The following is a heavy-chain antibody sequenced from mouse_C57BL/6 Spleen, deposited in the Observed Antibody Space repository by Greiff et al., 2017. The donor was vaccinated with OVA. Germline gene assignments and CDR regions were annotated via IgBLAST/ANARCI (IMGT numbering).Heavy chain of an antibody. V-gene: IGHV2-2*01. J-gene: IGHJ3*01. CDR1: GFSLTSYG. CDR3: ASRDLYGREFAY. D-gene: IGHD1-1*01. CDR2: IWSGGST. Sequence: QVQLQQSGPGLVQPSQSLSITCTVSGFSLTSYGVHWVRQSPGKGLEWLGVIWSGGSTDYNAAFISRLSISKDNSKSQVFFKMNSLQADDTAIYYCASRDLYGREFAYWGQGTLVTVSA.